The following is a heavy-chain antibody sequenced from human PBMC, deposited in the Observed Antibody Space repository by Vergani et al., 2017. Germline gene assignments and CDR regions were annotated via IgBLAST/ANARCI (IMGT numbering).Heavy chain of an antibody. CDR1: GGSFSGYY. Sequence: QVQLQQWGAGLLKPSETLSLTCAVYGGSFSGYYWSWIRQPPGKGLEWIGEINHSGSTNYNPSLKSRVTISVDTSKDQFSLKLSSVTAADTAVYYCARGRTLAAGYYYYYYYMDVWGKGTTVTVSS. D-gene: IGHD6-13*01. J-gene: IGHJ6*03. CDR2: INHSGST. CDR3: ARGRTLAAGYYYYYYYMDV. V-gene: IGHV4-34*01.